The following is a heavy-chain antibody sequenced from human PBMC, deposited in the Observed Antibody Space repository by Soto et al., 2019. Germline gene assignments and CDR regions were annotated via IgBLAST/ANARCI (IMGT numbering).Heavy chain of an antibody. CDR2: IYSGGSA. V-gene: IGHV3-53*04. CDR3: ARDSVHISSSGASYYYMDV. D-gene: IGHD6-6*01. J-gene: IGHJ6*03. CDR1: GFTVSSNY. Sequence: GGSLRLSCAASGFTVSSNYMSWVRQAPGKGLEWVSVIYSGGSAYYADSVKGRFTISGHNSKNTLYIQMNTLRPEDTAVYYCARDSVHISSSGASYYYMDVWGKGTTVTVSS.